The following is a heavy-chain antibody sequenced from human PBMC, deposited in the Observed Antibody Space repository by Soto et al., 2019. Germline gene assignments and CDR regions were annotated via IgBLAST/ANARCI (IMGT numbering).Heavy chain of an antibody. CDR2: IYSGGST. CDR3: ARGDSGSYLYYFDY. Sequence: EVQLVESGGGLIQPGGSLRLSGAASGFTVSSNYWGGVRQAPGKGLEGASVIYSGGSTYYADSVKGRFTISRDNSKNTLYLQMNSLRAEDTAVYYCARGDSGSYLYYFDYWGQGTLVTVSS. J-gene: IGHJ4*02. D-gene: IGHD1-26*01. V-gene: IGHV3-53*01. CDR1: GFTVSSNY.